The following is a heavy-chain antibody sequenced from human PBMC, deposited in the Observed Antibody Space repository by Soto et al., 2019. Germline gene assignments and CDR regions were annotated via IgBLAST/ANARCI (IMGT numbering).Heavy chain of an antibody. D-gene: IGHD6-13*01. J-gene: IGHJ3*02. CDR1: GFTFTNTW. V-gene: IGHV3-74*01. CDR3: TRSYVIAPYVFDI. CDR2: INSDGSTT. Sequence: EVQLVESGGSLVQPGGSLRLSCTASGFTFTNTWMHWVRQAPGKGLVWVSRINSDGSTTTYADSVKGRFTISRDNAKNTLYLQMNSLRTEDTAVYYCTRSYVIAPYVFDIWGQGTLVTVSS.